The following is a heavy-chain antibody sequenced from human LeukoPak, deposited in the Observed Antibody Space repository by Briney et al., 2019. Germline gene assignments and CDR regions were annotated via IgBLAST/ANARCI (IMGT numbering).Heavy chain of an antibody. CDR3: ARQSISSRRAFNI. CDR2: INHSGST. D-gene: IGHD6-6*01. Sequence: SETLSLTCAVYGGSFSGYYWSWIRQPPGKGLEWIGEINHSGSTNYNPSLKSRVTISVDTSKNQFSLMLTSVTAADSAVYYCARQSISSRRAFNIWGQGTMVTVSS. J-gene: IGHJ3*02. V-gene: IGHV4-34*01. CDR1: GGSFSGYY.